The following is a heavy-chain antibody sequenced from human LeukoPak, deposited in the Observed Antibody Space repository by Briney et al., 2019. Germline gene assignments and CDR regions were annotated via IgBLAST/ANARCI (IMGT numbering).Heavy chain of an antibody. D-gene: IGHD6-19*01. J-gene: IGHJ3*02. CDR2: INWNGGST. V-gene: IGHV3-20*04. CDR3: ARIAMAGIGDGFDI. CDR1: GSTFDDYD. Sequence: RPGGSLRLSCAASGSTFDDYDMSWVRHAPGKGLEWVSGINWNGGSTGYADCVKGGYTISRDNARNSLYLQMNSLRAEDTALYYCARIAMAGIGDGFDIWGQGTMVTVSS.